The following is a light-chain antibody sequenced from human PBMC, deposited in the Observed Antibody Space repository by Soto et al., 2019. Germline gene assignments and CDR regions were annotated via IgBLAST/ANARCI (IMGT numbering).Light chain of an antibody. CDR3: QQYGSSPPIT. V-gene: IGKV3-20*01. J-gene: IGKJ5*01. CDR2: GAS. CDR1: KSVSSSY. Sequence: EIVLTQSPGTLSLSPGERATLSCRSSKSVSSSYLAWYPQKPGQAPRLLIYGASSRATGIPDRFSGIGSGPDFTLTISRLEPEDFAVYYCQQYGSSPPITFGQGTRLEIK.